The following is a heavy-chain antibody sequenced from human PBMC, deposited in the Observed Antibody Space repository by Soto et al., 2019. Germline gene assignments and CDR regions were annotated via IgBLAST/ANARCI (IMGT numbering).Heavy chain of an antibody. CDR3: AHRPNDFWSGSEGYYFDY. CDR1: GFSLSSSGVG. V-gene: IGHV2-5*02. D-gene: IGHD3-3*01. CDR2: IYWDGDK. Sequence: QITLKESGPTLVKPTQTLTLTCTFSGFSLSSSGVGVGWIRQPPGKALEWLALIYWDGDKRYSPSLRSRLTITKDTSKNQVVLTMTDMDPVDTATHYCAHRPNDFWSGSEGYYFDYWGQGTLVTVSS. J-gene: IGHJ4*02.